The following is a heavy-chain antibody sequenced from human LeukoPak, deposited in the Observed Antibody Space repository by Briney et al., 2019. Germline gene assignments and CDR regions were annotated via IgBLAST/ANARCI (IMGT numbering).Heavy chain of an antibody. V-gene: IGHV3-53*01. CDR2: IYSSVT. Sequence: GGSLRLSCTVSGFTVSSNSMSWVRQAPGKGLEWVSFIYSSVTHYSDPLKGRFTISSDNSRNTLFLQMNSMKTEDTAVYYCASRAGAYSHLYDYWGQGTLVTVSS. J-gene: IGHJ4*02. CDR1: GFTVSSNS. CDR3: ASRAGAYSHLYDY. D-gene: IGHD4/OR15-4a*01.